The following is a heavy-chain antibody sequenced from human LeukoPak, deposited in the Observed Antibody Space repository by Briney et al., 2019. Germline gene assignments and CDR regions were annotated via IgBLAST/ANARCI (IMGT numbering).Heavy chain of an antibody. CDR2: IYSGGDT. Sequence: PGGSLRVFCAASGFTVSSNYMSWVRQAPGKGLEWVSLIYSGGDTYYADSVKGRLTISRDNSKNTLYLQMNSLRAEDTAVYYCATDADSLDWGQGTLVTVSS. V-gene: IGHV3-53*01. CDR1: GFTVSSNY. J-gene: IGHJ4*02. CDR3: ATDADSLD. D-gene: IGHD3-22*01.